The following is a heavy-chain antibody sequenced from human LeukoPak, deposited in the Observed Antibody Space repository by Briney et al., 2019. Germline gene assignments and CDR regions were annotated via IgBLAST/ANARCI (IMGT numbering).Heavy chain of an antibody. J-gene: IGHJ4*02. CDR2: IYYSGST. D-gene: IGHD1-1*01. V-gene: IGHV4-30-4*08. Sequence: PSQTLSLTCTVSGGSISSGDYYWSWIRQPPGKGLEWIGYIYYSGSTYYNPSLKSRATISVDTSKNQFSLKLRSVTAADTAVYYCARDPDPLEARENYFAYWGQGTPVTVSS. CDR1: GGSISSGDYY. CDR3: ARDPDPLEARENYFAY.